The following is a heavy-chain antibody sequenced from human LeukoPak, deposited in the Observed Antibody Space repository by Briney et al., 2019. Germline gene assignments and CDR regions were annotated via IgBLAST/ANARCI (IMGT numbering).Heavy chain of an antibody. Sequence: PSETLSLTCTVSGYSISSGYYWGWIRQPPGKGLEWIGSIYHSGSTYYNPSLKSRVTISVDTSKNQFSLKLSSVTAADTAVYYCARGGTTEVTIFGVGGDYYYMDVWGKGTTVTVSS. J-gene: IGHJ6*03. CDR3: ARGGTTEVTIFGVGGDYYYMDV. CDR1: GYSISSGYY. V-gene: IGHV4-38-2*02. CDR2: IYHSGST. D-gene: IGHD3-3*01.